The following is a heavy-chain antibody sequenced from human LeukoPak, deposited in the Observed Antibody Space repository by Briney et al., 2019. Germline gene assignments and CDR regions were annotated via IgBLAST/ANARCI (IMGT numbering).Heavy chain of an antibody. CDR2: IQYDGSDK. V-gene: IGHV3-30*02. CDR3: ATYSSLNRREFQY. J-gene: IGHJ1*01. CDR1: GFTFSSYG. Sequence: GGSLRLSCAASGFTFSSYGMHWVRQAPGKGLEWVTFIQYDGSDKYYADSVKGRFTISRDNSKNTLYLQMNSLRAEDTAVYYCATYSSLNRREFQYWGQGTLLTVSS. D-gene: IGHD3-22*01.